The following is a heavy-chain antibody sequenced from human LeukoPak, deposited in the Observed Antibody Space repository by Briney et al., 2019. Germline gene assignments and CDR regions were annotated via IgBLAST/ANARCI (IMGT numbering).Heavy chain of an antibody. CDR1: GGSISGHY. D-gene: IGHD6-6*01. CDR3: AKGGASSLPFTY. CDR2: ISYSGTT. Sequence: AWETLSLTCTVSGGSISGHYWSWIRQFPGEGLEWIGYISYSGTTNYNPSLESRVTISVDTSKNQFSLKVTSVTAADTAVYYCAKGGASSLPFTYWGQGTLVTVSS. V-gene: IGHV4-59*11. J-gene: IGHJ4*02.